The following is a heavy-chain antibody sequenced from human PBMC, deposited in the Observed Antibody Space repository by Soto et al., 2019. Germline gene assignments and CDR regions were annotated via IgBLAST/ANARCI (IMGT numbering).Heavy chain of an antibody. V-gene: IGHV3-23*01. Sequence: GGSLRLSCAASGFTFGNYDMSWVRPAPGKGLEWVSGVSSSGRSTNYADSVKGRFTISRDNPKNTLYLQMSSLSAADTAVYYCAKVLDFWSGYYLGYMDVWGKGTTVTVSS. D-gene: IGHD3-3*01. CDR1: GFTFGNYD. J-gene: IGHJ6*03. CDR2: VSSSGRST. CDR3: AKVLDFWSGYYLGYMDV.